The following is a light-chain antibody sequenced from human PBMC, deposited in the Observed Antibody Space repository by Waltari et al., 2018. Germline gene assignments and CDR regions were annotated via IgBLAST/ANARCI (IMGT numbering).Light chain of an antibody. Sequence: DIQMTQSPSTLSASVGDRVTITCRVSQSISSWLAWYQQKPGKAPKLLIYKASSLQSGVSSRFSGSGSGTEFTLTISSLQPDDFATYYCHQHNSYPLTFGGGTKVEIK. J-gene: IGKJ4*01. V-gene: IGKV1-5*03. CDR1: QSISSW. CDR2: KAS. CDR3: HQHNSYPLT.